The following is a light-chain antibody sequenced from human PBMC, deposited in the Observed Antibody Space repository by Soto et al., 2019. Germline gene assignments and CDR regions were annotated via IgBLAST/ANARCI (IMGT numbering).Light chain of an antibody. CDR3: SSYTSSSTVV. Sequence: QSALTQPASVSGSPGQSITISCTGTSSDVGGYNYVSWYQQHPGKAPKLMIYDVXNRPXXXSNRXXGSXSGNTASLTISGXXXXXXXXYYCSSYTSSSTVVFGGGTKLTVL. J-gene: IGLJ2*01. CDR1: SSDVGGYNY. V-gene: IGLV2-14*01. CDR2: DVX.